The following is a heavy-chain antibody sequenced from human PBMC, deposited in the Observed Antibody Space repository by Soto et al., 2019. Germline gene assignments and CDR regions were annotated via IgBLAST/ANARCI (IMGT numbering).Heavy chain of an antibody. J-gene: IGHJ4*02. V-gene: IGHV4-4*07. CDR2: IYTSGST. CDR1: GDSMTKYY. Sequence: QVQLQESGPGLVKPSETLSLTYTVSGDSMTKYYWSWIRQPAGKGLEWIGRIYTSGSTNYNPSLKSGVTMSIDTSNNHFSLKLKSVTAADTAVYYCARTVGAAYYFDFWGQGALVTVSS. D-gene: IGHD1-26*01. CDR3: ARTVGAAYYFDF.